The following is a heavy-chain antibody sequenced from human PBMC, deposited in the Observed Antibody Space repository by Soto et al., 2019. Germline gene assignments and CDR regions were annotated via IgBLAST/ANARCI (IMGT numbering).Heavy chain of an antibody. CDR2: INHSGST. CDR3: ARGNIKNRYQLRDRYFDY. CDR1: GGSFSGYY. D-gene: IGHD2-2*01. Sequence: SETLSLTCAVYGGSFSGYYWSWIRQPPGKGLEWIGEINHSGSTNYNPSLKSRVTISVDTSKNQFSLKLSSVTAADTAVYYCARGNIKNRYQLRDRYFDYWGQGTRVTVSS. V-gene: IGHV4-34*01. J-gene: IGHJ4*02.